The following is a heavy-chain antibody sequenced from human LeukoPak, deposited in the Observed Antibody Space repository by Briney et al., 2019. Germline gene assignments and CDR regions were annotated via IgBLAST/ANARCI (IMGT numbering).Heavy chain of an antibody. Sequence: SETLSLICAVYGGSFSGYYWSWIRQPPGKGLEWIGEVNHSGSTNYNPSLKSRVTISVDTSKNQFSLKLSSVTAADTAVYYCARGLYCSGGSCYSAWFGYWGQGTLVTVSS. V-gene: IGHV4-34*01. J-gene: IGHJ4*02. CDR1: GGSFSGYY. CDR2: VNHSGST. CDR3: ARGLYCSGGSCYSAWFGY. D-gene: IGHD2-15*01.